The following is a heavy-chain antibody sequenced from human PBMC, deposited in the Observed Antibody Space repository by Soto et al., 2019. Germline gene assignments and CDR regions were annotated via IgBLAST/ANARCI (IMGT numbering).Heavy chain of an antibody. Sequence: QVQLVQSGAEVKKPGASVKVSCKASGYTFTSYGISWVRQAPGQGLEWMGWISAYNGNTNYAQKLQGRVTMTTDTSTRTAYMELRSLRSDDTAVYSCARDQTGYGGQGLDAFDIWGQGTMVTVSS. CDR2: ISAYNGNT. CDR1: GYTFTSYG. D-gene: IGHD4-17*01. CDR3: ARDQTGYGGQGLDAFDI. V-gene: IGHV1-18*01. J-gene: IGHJ3*02.